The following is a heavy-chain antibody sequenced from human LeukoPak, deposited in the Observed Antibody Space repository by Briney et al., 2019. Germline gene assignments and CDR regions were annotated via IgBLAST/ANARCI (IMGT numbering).Heavy chain of an antibody. Sequence: SETLSLTCTVSGGSMTTHHWNWIRQTPGKGLEWIGYVFDSGRTKENPSLKSRVTLSADTSKNQLSLRLSSVTAADTAVYYCTTIKRGNIFGYFDFWGQGTLVTVSS. CDR3: TTIKRGNIFGYFDF. J-gene: IGHJ4*02. CDR1: GGSMTTHH. CDR2: VFDSGRT. D-gene: IGHD5-18*01. V-gene: IGHV4-59*11.